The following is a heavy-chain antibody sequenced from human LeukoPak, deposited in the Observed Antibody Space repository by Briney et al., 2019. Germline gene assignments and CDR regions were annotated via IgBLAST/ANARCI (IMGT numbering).Heavy chain of an antibody. V-gene: IGHV4-59*01. D-gene: IGHD3-22*01. Sequence: SETLSLTCAVSGGSFSGYYWSWIRQPPGKGLEWIGYIYYSGSTNYNPSLKSRVTISVDTSKNQFSLKLSSVTAADTAVYYCASFYDSSGYIDYWGQGTLVTVSS. CDR3: ASFYDSSGYIDY. CDR2: IYYSGST. J-gene: IGHJ4*02. CDR1: GGSFSGYY.